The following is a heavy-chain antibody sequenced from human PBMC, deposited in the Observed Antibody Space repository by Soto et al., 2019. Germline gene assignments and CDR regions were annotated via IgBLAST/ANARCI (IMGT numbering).Heavy chain of an antibody. Sequence: QVQLVESGGGVVQPGRSLRLSCVASGFTFSNFGMHWVRQAPGKGLEWVAVIRYDGSNKYYADSVQGRFTISRDNSKDTLYLQMNSLRDEDTAVYYCARWRSGWYGFYFDYWGQGTLVTVSS. V-gene: IGHV3-33*01. CDR2: IRYDGSNK. D-gene: IGHD6-19*01. J-gene: IGHJ4*02. CDR3: ARWRSGWYGFYFDY. CDR1: GFTFSNFG.